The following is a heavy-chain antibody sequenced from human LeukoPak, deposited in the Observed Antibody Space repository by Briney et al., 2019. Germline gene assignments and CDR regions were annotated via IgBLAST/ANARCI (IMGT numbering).Heavy chain of an antibody. CDR2: INHSGST. J-gene: IGHJ6*02. CDR1: GGSFSGYY. D-gene: IGHD6-19*01. Sequence: SETLSLTCAVYGGSFSGYYWSWIRQPPGKGLEWIGEINHSGSTNYNPSLKSRVTISVDTSKNQFPLKLSSVTAADTAVYYCARDSGYSSGWYLRRGMDVWGQGTTVTVSS. CDR3: ARDSGYSSGWYLRRGMDV. V-gene: IGHV4-34*01.